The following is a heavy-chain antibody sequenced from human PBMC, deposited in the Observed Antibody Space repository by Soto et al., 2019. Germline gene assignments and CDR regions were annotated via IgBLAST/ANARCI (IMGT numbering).Heavy chain of an antibody. J-gene: IGHJ4*02. CDR1: GYSFTGYY. D-gene: IGHD2-8*02. Sequence: HEHLVQSGAEVKRPGASLKVSCKASGYSFTGYYIHWVRQAPGQGLEWMGWINPDSGATNYAQNFQGRVTLTSDTSISPASMDLTSLTYDDTAVYYCARGDYGTGGYPFPYFYYWCQGTLVIVSS. CDR3: ARGDYGTGGYPFPYFYY. V-gene: IGHV1-2*02. CDR2: INPDSGAT.